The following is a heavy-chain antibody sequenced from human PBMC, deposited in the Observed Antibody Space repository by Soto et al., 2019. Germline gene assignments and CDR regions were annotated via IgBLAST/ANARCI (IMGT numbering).Heavy chain of an antibody. CDR1: GFSFSDYY. D-gene: IGHD6-13*01. CDR3: ARPGIATTSLYYFDL. Sequence: PGGSLRLCCAASGFSFSDYYMTWIRQAPGQGLEWVSYISSGGSTTYYADSVKGRFAISRDNARYSLYLQMNGLRAEDTAVYYCARPGIATTSLYYFDLWGQGTLVTVSS. J-gene: IGHJ4*02. V-gene: IGHV3-11*01. CDR2: ISSGGSTT.